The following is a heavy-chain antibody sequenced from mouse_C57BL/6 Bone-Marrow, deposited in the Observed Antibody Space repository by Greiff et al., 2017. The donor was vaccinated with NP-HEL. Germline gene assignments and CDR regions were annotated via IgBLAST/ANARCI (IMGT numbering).Heavy chain of an antibody. J-gene: IGHJ2*01. Sequence: EVKLMESGPGLVKPSQSLSLTCSVTGYSITSGYYWNWIRQFPGNKLEWMGYISYDGSNNYNPSLKNRISITRDTSKNQFFLKLNSVTTEDTATYYCAREGLYYSNYVDYWGQGTTLTVSS. CDR1: GYSITSGYY. V-gene: IGHV3-6*01. CDR3: AREGLYYSNYVDY. D-gene: IGHD2-5*01. CDR2: ISYDGSN.